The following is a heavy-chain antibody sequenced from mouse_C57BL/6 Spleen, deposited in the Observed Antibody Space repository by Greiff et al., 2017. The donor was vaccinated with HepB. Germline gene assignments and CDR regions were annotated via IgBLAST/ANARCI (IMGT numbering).Heavy chain of an antibody. J-gene: IGHJ2*01. CDR3: ARTLRPYYFDY. CDR2: IYPGDGDT. D-gene: IGHD3-2*02. CDR1: GYAFSSYW. Sequence: VQLQQSGAELVKPGASVKISCKASGYAFSSYWMNWVKQRPGKGLEWIGQIYPGDGDTNYNGKFKGKATLTADKSSSTAYMQLSSLTSEDSAVYFCARTLRPYYFDYWGQGTTLTVSS. V-gene: IGHV1-80*01.